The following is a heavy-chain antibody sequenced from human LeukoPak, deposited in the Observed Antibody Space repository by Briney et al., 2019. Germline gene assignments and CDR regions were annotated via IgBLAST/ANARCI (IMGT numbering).Heavy chain of an antibody. V-gene: IGHV1-2*06. CDR3: ARVPRYCSGGSCYWVDY. J-gene: IGHJ4*02. CDR1: GYTFTGYY. Sequence: ASVKVSCKASGYTFTGYYMHWVRQAPGQGLEWMGRINPNSGGTNYAQKFQGRVTTTRDTSISTAYMELSRLRSDDTAVYYCARVPRYCSGGSCYWVDYWGQGTLVTVSS. D-gene: IGHD2-15*01. CDR2: INPNSGGT.